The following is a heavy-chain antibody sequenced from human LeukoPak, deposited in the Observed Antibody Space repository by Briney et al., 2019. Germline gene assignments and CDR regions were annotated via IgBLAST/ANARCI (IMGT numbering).Heavy chain of an antibody. CDR2: IIPIFGTA. D-gene: IGHD3-22*01. V-gene: IGHV1-69*05. J-gene: IGHJ4*02. CDR3: ARELGTYYYDSSGYYAHFDY. CDR1: GGTFSSYA. Sequence: GASVKVSCKASGGTFSSYAISWVRQAPGQGLEWMRRIIPIFGTANYAQKFQGRVTITTDESTSTAYMELSSLRSEDTAVYYCARELGTYYYDSSGYYAHFDYWGQGTLVTVSS.